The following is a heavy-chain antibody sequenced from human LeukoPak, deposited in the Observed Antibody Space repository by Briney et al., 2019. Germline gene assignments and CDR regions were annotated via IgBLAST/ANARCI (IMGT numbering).Heavy chain of an antibody. V-gene: IGHV3-15*01. J-gene: IGHJ4*02. CDR1: GFTFSNAW. D-gene: IGHD3-22*01. CDR3: AKDAAYYYDSSGPGDY. Sequence: GGSLRLSCAASGFTFSNAWMSWVRQAPGKGLEWVGRIKSKTDGGTTDYAAPVKGRFTISRDDSKNTLYLQMNSLKTEDTAVYYCAKDAAYYYDSSGPGDYWGQGTLVTVSS. CDR2: IKSKTDGGTT.